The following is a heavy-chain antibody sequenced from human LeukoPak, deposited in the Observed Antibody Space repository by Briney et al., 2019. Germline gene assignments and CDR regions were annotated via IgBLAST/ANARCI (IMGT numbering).Heavy chain of an antibody. D-gene: IGHD3-3*01. Sequence: GEPLQISSQCPGYSFTIYWIGWVRPVPGKGLEWMGIIYPGDSDTRYSPSFQGQVTISADKSISTAYLQWSSLKASDTAMYYCARRSGSFRYFDYWGQGTLVTVSS. CDR3: ARRSGSFRYFDY. CDR1: GYSFTIYW. J-gene: IGHJ4*02. CDR2: IYPGDSDT. V-gene: IGHV5-51*01.